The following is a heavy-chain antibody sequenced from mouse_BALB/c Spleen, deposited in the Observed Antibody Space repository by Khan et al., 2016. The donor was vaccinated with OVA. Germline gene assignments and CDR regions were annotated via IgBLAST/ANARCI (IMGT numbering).Heavy chain of an antibody. J-gene: IGHJ2*01. Sequence: QVRLQQSGAELVRPGTSVKMSCKAAGYTFTNYWIGWVKQRPGHGLEWIGDIFPGGGYTNYDEKFKGKATLTADTSSSTTYMQLSSLTSEDSAIYYCARRWAARATWDYFDYWGQGTTLTVSS. V-gene: IGHV1-63*02. D-gene: IGHD3-1*01. CDR3: ARRWAARATWDYFDY. CDR1: GYTFTNYW. CDR2: IFPGGGYT.